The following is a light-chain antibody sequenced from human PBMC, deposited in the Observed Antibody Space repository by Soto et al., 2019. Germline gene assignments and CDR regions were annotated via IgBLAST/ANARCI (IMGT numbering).Light chain of an antibody. CDR1: QSVSSSY. V-gene: IGKV3-20*01. Sequence: EILLTQSPGTLSWSPGERATLSCRASQSVSSSYLAWYQQKPRHAPRLLIYGASNRATGIPDSLSGSASGTDFPLTISRMQPEDSAVYYCQQYGSPGTFGQGTKVDIK. CDR2: GAS. J-gene: IGKJ1*01. CDR3: QQYGSPGT.